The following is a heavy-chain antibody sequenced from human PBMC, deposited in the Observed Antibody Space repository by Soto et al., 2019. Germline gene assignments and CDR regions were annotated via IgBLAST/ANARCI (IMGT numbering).Heavy chain of an antibody. CDR3: ARNGTLTGYSYGMDV. D-gene: IGHD1-1*01. Sequence: QVQLVQSGAELRKPGSSVKVSCKASGGTFSEYTINWVRQAPGQRLEWMGGIIPIFDTANYAEKFQGRVTITADESTSTSFMEVSSLRSEDTAVYYCARNGTLTGYSYGMDVWGQGTMVTVSS. J-gene: IGHJ6*02. V-gene: IGHV1-69*01. CDR1: GGTFSEYT. CDR2: IIPIFDTA.